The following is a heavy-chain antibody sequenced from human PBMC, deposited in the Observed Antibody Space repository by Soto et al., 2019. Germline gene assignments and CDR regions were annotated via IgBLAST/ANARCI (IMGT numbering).Heavy chain of an antibody. CDR3: ARESRGYEDY. Sequence: QVQLVQSGAEVTKPGASVKVSCKASGYTFSTYGISWVRQDPGQGLEWMGWTSGNNDKKNYSQKFKGRVTMTTDTSTNKAYLELRSLSTDDTALYYCARESRGYEDYWGQGTLVIVSS. V-gene: IGHV1-18*01. CDR1: GYTFSTYG. J-gene: IGHJ4*02. D-gene: IGHD5-12*01. CDR2: TSGNNDKK.